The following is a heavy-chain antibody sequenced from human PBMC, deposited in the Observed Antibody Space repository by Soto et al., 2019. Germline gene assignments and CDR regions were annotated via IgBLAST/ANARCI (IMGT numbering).Heavy chain of an antibody. D-gene: IGHD5-18*01. Sequence: APVKVSCTVSGYTLTEVSMHCVRQAPEKGLEWMGGFDPEDGETIYAQKFQGRVTMTEDTSTDTAYMELSSLRSEDTAVYYCATDAGTAMPQHWGQGTLVTVSS. CDR2: FDPEDGET. J-gene: IGHJ1*01. V-gene: IGHV1-24*01. CDR3: ATDAGTAMPQH. CDR1: GYTLTEVS.